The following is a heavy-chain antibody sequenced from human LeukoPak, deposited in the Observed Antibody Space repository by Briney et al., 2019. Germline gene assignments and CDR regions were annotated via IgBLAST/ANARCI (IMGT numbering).Heavy chain of an antibody. CDR2: ISYDGSNK. V-gene: IGHV3-30-3*01. CDR3: ARDGRAVAGNGGVDAFDI. CDR1: GFTFGSYA. Sequence: GGSLRLSCAASGFTFGSYAIHWVRQAPGKGLEWVAVISYDGSNKYYADSVKGRFTISRDNSKNTLYLQTNSLRAEDTAVYYCARDGRAVAGNGGVDAFDIWGQGTMVTVSS. J-gene: IGHJ3*02. D-gene: IGHD6-19*01.